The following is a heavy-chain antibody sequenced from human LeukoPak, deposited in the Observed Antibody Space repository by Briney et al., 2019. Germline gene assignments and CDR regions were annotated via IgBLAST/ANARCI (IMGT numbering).Heavy chain of an antibody. D-gene: IGHD3-22*01. CDR1: GFTFGSYG. CDR2: ITPNADRT. V-gene: IGHV3-23*01. CDR3: AIMHGYYDGSGYWVQ. J-gene: IGHJ1*01. Sequence: GGSLRLSCAASGFTFGSYGMSWVRQAPGKGLEWASFITPNADRTSYADSVEGRFTISRDNPRNTLYMQMNSLRDEDTAVYYCAIMHGYYDGSGYWVQWGQGTLVTVSS.